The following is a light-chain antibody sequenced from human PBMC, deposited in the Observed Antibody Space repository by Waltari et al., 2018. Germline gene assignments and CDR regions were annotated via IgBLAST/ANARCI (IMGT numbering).Light chain of an antibody. CDR1: PGVSSN. V-gene: IGKV3-15*01. CDR3: HQHNSWPPLS. J-gene: IGKJ4*01. Sequence: EIVMTQSPATLSVSPGERATLSCRASPGVSSNLAWYQQKPGQAPRLLIYGASTRATGVPARCSGSGSGTDFTLTISCLQSEDYAVYFCHQHNSWPPLSFGGGTKVEIK. CDR2: GAS.